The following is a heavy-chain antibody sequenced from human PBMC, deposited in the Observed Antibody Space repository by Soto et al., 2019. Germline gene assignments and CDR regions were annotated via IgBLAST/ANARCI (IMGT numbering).Heavy chain of an antibody. CDR2: IYYSGST. CDR3: ARHFPGSGSYYYHYYYGMDV. CDR1: GGSISSGGYY. D-gene: IGHD3-10*01. V-gene: IGHV4-30-4*08. J-gene: IGHJ6*02. Sequence: SETLSLTCTVSGGSISSGGYYWNWIRQPPGKGLEWIGYIYYSGSTYYNPSLKSRVTISVDTSKNQFSLKLSSVTAADTAVYYCARHFPGSGSYYYHYYYGMDVWGQGTTVTVSS.